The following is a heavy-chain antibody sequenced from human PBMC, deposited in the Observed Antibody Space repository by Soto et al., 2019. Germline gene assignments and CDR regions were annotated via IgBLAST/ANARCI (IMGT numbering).Heavy chain of an antibody. CDR3: ARARLSRSWWFDP. D-gene: IGHD3-10*01. J-gene: IGHJ5*02. CDR1: GGSISSGGYS. V-gene: IGHV4-30-2*01. CDR2: IYHSGST. Sequence: SATLSLTCAVSGGSISSGGYSWSWIRQPPGKGLEWIGYIYHSGSTYYNPSLKSRVTISVDRSKNQFSLKLSSVTAADTAVYYCARARLSRSWWFDPWGQGTLVTVSS.